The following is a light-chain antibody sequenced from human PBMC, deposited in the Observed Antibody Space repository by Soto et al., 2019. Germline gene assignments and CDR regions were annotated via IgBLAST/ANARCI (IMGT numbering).Light chain of an antibody. CDR2: KAS. Sequence: DIQMTQSPSTVSASVGDRVTITCRASQSISSWLAWYQQKPGKAPNLLIYKASSLESGVPSRFSGSGSGTDFTLTISSLQPDDFAAYYCQQYNIYPWTFGRGTKVEIK. CDR3: QQYNIYPWT. J-gene: IGKJ1*01. CDR1: QSISSW. V-gene: IGKV1-5*03.